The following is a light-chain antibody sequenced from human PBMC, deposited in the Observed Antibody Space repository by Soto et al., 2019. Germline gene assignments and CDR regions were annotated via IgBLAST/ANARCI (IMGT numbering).Light chain of an antibody. J-gene: IGLJ3*02. CDR2: LEGSGSY. CDR1: SGHRSYI. CDR3: ETWDSNTHTV. V-gene: IGLV4-60*02. Sequence: QPVLTQSSSASASLGSSVKLTCTLSSGHRSYIIAWHQQQPGKDPRYLMKLEGSGSYNKGSGVPDRFSGSSSGADRDLTISILQFEEEADYYCETWDSNTHTVFGGGTKLTVL.